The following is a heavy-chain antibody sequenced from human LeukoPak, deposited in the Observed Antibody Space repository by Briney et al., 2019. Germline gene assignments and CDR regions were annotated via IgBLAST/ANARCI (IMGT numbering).Heavy chain of an antibody. V-gene: IGHV3-11*01. D-gene: IGHD6-6*01. Sequence: GGSLRLSCAASGFTFGDFHMSWIRQAAGKGLVWVSYITGSGRTVYYADSVKGRFTISRDNAKNSLYLQMDSLRAEDTAVYYCARDVVHSGMDVWGQGTTVTVSS. CDR2: ITGSGRTV. CDR3: ARDVVHSGMDV. CDR1: GFTFGDFH. J-gene: IGHJ6*02.